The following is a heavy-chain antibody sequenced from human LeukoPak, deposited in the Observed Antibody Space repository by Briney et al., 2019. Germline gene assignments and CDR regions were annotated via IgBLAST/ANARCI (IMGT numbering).Heavy chain of an antibody. D-gene: IGHD4-17*01. J-gene: IGHJ6*02. Sequence: GASVKVSCKASGYAFTSYYMHWVRQAPGQGLEWMGWINPNSGGTNYAQKFQGRVTMTRDTSISTAYMELSRLRSDDTAVYYCARDGEYIGDPSYYYYYGKDVWGQGTTVTVSS. V-gene: IGHV1-2*02. CDR1: GYAFTSYY. CDR2: INPNSGGT. CDR3: ARDGEYIGDPSYYYYYGKDV.